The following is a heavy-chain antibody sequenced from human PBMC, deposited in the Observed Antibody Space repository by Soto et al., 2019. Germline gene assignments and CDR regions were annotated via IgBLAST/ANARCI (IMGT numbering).Heavy chain of an antibody. D-gene: IGHD4-4*01. CDR3: AKDGVWRNYPTYYYYGMDV. CDR2: ISYDGSNK. CDR1: GFTFSSYG. J-gene: IGHJ6*02. Sequence: QVQLVESGGGVVQPGRSLRLSCAASGFTFSSYGMHWVRQAPGKGLEWVAVISYDGSNKYYADSVKGRFTISRDNSKNTLYLQMNSLRAEDTAVYYCAKDGVWRNYPTYYYYGMDVWGQGTTVTVSS. V-gene: IGHV3-30*18.